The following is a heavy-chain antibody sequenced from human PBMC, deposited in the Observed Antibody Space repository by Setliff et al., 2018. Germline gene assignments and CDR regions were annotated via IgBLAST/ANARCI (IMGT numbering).Heavy chain of an antibody. J-gene: IGHJ4*02. CDR3: ATTSGWYPYFAY. V-gene: IGHV4-34*01. CDR2: INHSGST. CDR1: GGSFSGYY. D-gene: IGHD6-19*01. Sequence: SETLSLTCAVYGGSFSGYYWSWIRQPPGKGLEWIGEINHSGSTNYNPSLKSRVTISVDTPKNQFSLKLTSVTAADTAVYYCATTSGWYPYFAYWGQGTLVTVS.